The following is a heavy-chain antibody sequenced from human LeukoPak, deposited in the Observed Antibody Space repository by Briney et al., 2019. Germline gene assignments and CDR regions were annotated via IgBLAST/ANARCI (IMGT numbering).Heavy chain of an antibody. D-gene: IGHD3-22*01. J-gene: IGHJ4*02. CDR2: GYNAGST. V-gene: IGHV3-66*01. CDR3: ESLKGLLDYVDY. Sequence: GSLRPSCVASGFTVSNKYMRWVRQAPGKGLEWFSVGYNAGSTYYAASVKGRFNISRDNSKNTLYLQMCSLRDEDTAVYYCESLKGLLDYVDYWGQGILVTVYS. CDR1: GFTVSNKY.